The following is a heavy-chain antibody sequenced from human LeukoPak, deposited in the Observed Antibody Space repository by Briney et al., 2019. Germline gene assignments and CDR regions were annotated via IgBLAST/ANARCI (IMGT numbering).Heavy chain of an antibody. J-gene: IGHJ4*02. Sequence: GRSLRLSCAASGFTFSSYAMHWVRQAPGKGLEWVAVISYDGSNKYYADSVKGRFTISRDNSKNTLYLQMNSLRADDTAMYYCARGYCSGGSCSKFDYWGQGTLVTVSS. CDR3: ARGYCSGGSCSKFDY. V-gene: IGHV3-30*14. CDR2: ISYDGSNK. D-gene: IGHD2-15*01. CDR1: GFTFSSYA.